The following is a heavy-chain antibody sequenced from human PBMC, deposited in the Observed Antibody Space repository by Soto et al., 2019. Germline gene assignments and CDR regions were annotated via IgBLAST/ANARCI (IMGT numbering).Heavy chain of an antibody. CDR1: GFTFSTYA. Sequence: QVQLVESGGGVVQPGRSLRLSCATSGFTFSTYAIHWVRQAPGKGLEWVAVISADGNHKYYADSVEGRFTISRDNSKNTLYLQMYSLRAEDSAIYYCARGHTSGWYFEYWGQGTLVTVSS. V-gene: IGHV3-30-3*01. J-gene: IGHJ4*02. CDR2: ISADGNHK. CDR3: ARGHTSGWYFEY. D-gene: IGHD6-25*01.